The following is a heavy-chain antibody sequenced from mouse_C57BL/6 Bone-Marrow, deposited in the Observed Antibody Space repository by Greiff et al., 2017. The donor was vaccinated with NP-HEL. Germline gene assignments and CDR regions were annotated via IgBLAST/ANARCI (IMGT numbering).Heavy chain of an antibody. J-gene: IGHJ4*01. CDR3: ARRYYGSYYYAMDY. Sequence: VQLQESGPELVKPGASVKLSCKASGYTFTSYDINWVKQRPGQGLEWIGWIYPRDGSTKYNEKFKGKATLTVDTSSSTAYMELHSLTSEDSAVYFCARRYYGSYYYAMDYWGQGTSVTVSS. CDR1: GYTFTSYD. D-gene: IGHD1-1*01. V-gene: IGHV1-85*01. CDR2: IYPRDGST.